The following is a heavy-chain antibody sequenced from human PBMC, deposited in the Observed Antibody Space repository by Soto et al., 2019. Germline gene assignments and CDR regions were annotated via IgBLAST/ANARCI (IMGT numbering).Heavy chain of an antibody. CDR2: ISYIGST. V-gene: IGHV4-59*01. J-gene: IGHJ2*01. Sequence: SETLSLTCTVSGGSIGSYYWSWIRQPPGKGLEWIGYISYIGSTNYNPSLRSRVTISVDTSKNQFSLKLSSVTAADTAVYYCAREKSFDLGGRGTLVTVSS. CDR1: GGSIGSYY. CDR3: AREKSFDL.